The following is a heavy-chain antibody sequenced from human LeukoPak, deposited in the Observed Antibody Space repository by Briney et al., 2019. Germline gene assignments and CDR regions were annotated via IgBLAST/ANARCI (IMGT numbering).Heavy chain of an antibody. J-gene: IGHJ4*02. CDR1: GGSIRSGSYY. CDR3: ARVPYNWNYGYFDY. Sequence: PSQTLSLTCTVSGGSIRSGSYYWSWIRQPAGKGLEWIGRIYTSGSTNYNPSLKSRVTISVDTSKNQFSLKLSSVTAADTAVYYCARVPYNWNYGYFDYWGQGTLVTVSS. D-gene: IGHD1-7*01. CDR2: IYTSGST. V-gene: IGHV4-61*02.